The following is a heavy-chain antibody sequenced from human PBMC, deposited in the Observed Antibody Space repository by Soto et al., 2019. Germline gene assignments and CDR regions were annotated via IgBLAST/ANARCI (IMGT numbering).Heavy chain of an antibody. Sequence: PAASVKVSCKASGGTFSSYAISWVRQAPGQGLEWMGGIIPIFGTANYAQKFQGRVTITADKSTSTAYMELSSLRSEDTAVYYCAGAYGSEDPNYYYYGMDVWGQGTTVTVSS. D-gene: IGHD3-10*01. J-gene: IGHJ6*02. CDR1: GGTFSSYA. V-gene: IGHV1-69*06. CDR2: IIPIFGTA. CDR3: AGAYGSEDPNYYYYGMDV.